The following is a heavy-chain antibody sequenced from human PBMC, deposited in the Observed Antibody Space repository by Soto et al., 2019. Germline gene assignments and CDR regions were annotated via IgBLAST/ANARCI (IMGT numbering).Heavy chain of an antibody. CDR1: GFTFSSYA. D-gene: IGHD2-2*01. CDR2: ISGSGGST. V-gene: IGHV3-23*01. Sequence: GGSLRLSCAASGFTFSSYAMSWVRQAPGKGLEWVSAISGSGGSTYYADSVKGRFTISRDNSKNTLYLQMNSLRAEDTAVYYCAKGNVVVPAAASDYWGQGTLVTVSS. J-gene: IGHJ4*02. CDR3: AKGNVVVPAAASDY.